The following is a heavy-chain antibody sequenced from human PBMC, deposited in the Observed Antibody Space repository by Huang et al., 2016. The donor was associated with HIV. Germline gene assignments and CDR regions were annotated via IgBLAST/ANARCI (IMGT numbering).Heavy chain of an antibody. D-gene: IGHD3-22*01. CDR2: IHYDGSNR. Sequence: QVQLVESGGGVVQPGGSLRLSCAASGFTFSSYGMHWVRQGPGKVLEWVAFIHYDGSNRYYADSVKGRFTISRDNSKNTLYLQMNSLRAEDTAVYFCAKFGSSGYLPRYSFDYWGQGTLVTVSS. V-gene: IGHV3-30*02. CDR3: AKFGSSGYLPRYSFDY. CDR1: GFTFSSYG. J-gene: IGHJ4*02.